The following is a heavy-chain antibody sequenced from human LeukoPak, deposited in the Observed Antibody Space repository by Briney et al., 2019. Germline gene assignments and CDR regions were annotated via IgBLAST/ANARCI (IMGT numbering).Heavy chain of an antibody. V-gene: IGHV1-8*01. Sequence: VASVKVSCKASGYTFTIYDINWVRQATGQELEWMGWMNPNSGNTGYAQKFQGRVTMTRNTSISTAYMELSSLRSEDTAVYYCARGALRSDAFDIWGQGTMVTVSS. CDR1: GYTFTIYD. CDR2: MNPNSGNT. J-gene: IGHJ3*02. CDR3: ARGALRSDAFDI.